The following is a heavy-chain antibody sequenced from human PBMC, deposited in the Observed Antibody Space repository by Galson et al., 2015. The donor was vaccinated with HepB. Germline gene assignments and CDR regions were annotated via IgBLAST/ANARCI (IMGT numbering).Heavy chain of an antibody. Sequence: SVKVSCKASGGTFSSYAISWVRQAPGQGLEWMGGIIPIFGTANYAQKFQGRVTITADESTSTAYMELSSLRSEDTAVYYCARDPLPGARYNWFDPWGQGTLVTVSS. J-gene: IGHJ5*02. CDR1: GGTFSSYA. CDR3: ARDPLPGARYNWFDP. V-gene: IGHV1-69*13. D-gene: IGHD1-26*01. CDR2: IIPIFGTA.